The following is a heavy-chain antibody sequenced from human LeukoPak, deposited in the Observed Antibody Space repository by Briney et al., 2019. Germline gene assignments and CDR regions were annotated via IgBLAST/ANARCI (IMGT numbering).Heavy chain of an antibody. CDR2: ISYDGSNK. J-gene: IGHJ4*02. D-gene: IGHD3-16*01. CDR3: AKMGSVPTGGGGIDY. Sequence: GGSLRPSCAASGFTFSSYGMHWVRQAPGKGLEWVAVISYDGSNKYYADSVKGRFTISRDNSKNTLYLQMNSLRAEDTAVYYCAKMGSVPTGGGGIDYWGQGTLVTVSS. CDR1: GFTFSSYG. V-gene: IGHV3-30*18.